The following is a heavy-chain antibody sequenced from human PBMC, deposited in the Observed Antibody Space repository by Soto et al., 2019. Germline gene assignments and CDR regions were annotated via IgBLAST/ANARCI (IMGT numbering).Heavy chain of an antibody. J-gene: IGHJ5*02. Sequence: PSETLSLTCTVSGGSISSYYWSWIRQPPGKGLEWIGYIYYSGSTNYNPSLKSRVTISVDTSKNQFSLKLSSVTAADTAVYYCAGLKTLVWFAPGGQGTLVTVPS. D-gene: IGHD6-6*01. CDR1: GGSISSYY. CDR2: IYYSGST. V-gene: IGHV4-59*01. CDR3: AGLKTLVWFAP.